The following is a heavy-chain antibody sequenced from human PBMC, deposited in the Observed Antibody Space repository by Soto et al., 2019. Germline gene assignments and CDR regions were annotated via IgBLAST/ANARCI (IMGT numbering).Heavy chain of an antibody. V-gene: IGHV1-69*04. CDR3: ATMKRARLDS. D-gene: IGHD6-25*01. Sequence: KESGSSVKVSCRASGIMSSGYGFSWVRQAPGQGLEWVGMINPILDSTHYAQNLQGRVSLSVDKSRETAYLEVTSLRLEDTAIYFCATMKRARLDSWGRGTVVTVSS. CDR2: INPILDST. CDR1: GIMSSGYG. J-gene: IGHJ4*02.